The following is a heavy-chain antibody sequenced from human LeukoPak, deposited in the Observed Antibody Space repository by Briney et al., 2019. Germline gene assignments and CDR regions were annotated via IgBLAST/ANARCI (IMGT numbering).Heavy chain of an antibody. J-gene: IGHJ4*02. CDR3: ARNLIPEQLVLNF. D-gene: IGHD6-13*01. CDR1: GDSFSIYY. Sequence: PSETLSLTCNVSGDSFSIYYWSWIRQPAGKGLEWIGRIYTSGSTNYNPSLKSRVTMSVDTSKNQFSLNLRSVTPEDTAVYYCARNLIPEQLVLNFWGQGTLVTVSS. CDR2: IYTSGST. V-gene: IGHV4-4*07.